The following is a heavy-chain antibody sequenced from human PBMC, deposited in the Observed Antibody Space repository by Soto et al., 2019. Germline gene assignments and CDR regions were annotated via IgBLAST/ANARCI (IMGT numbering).Heavy chain of an antibody. CDR3: ARGREYCSGGSCYPGYYFDY. CDR1: GGSISSSNW. Sequence: SETLSLTCAVSGGSISSSNWWSWVRQPPGKGLEWIGEIYHSGSTNYNPSLKSRVTISVDKSKNQFSLKLSSVTAADTAVYYCARGREYCSGGSCYPGYYFDYWGQGTLVTVSS. CDR2: IYHSGST. V-gene: IGHV4-4*02. D-gene: IGHD2-15*01. J-gene: IGHJ4*02.